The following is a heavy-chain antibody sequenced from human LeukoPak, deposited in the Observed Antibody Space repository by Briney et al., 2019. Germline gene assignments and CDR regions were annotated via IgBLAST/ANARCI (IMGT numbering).Heavy chain of an antibody. CDR2: IIPIFGTA. J-gene: IGHJ4*02. V-gene: IGHV1-69*13. CDR3: ARDKNRGYSGYGRSIPYPLYPSDY. Sequence: GASVKVSCKASGGTFSSYAISWVRQAPGQGLEWMGGIIPIFGTANYAQKFQGRVTITADESTSTAYMELSSLRSEDTAVYYCARDKNRGYSGYGRSIPYPLYPSDYWGQGTLVTVSS. D-gene: IGHD5-12*01. CDR1: GGTFSSYA.